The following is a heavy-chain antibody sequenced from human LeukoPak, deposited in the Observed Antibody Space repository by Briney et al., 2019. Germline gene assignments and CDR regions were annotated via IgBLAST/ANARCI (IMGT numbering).Heavy chain of an antibody. CDR3: AKSSDYYGSGSYDY. CDR1: GVTFSSYG. J-gene: IGHJ4*02. V-gene: IGHV3-30*18. CDR2: ISYDGSNK. D-gene: IGHD3-10*01. Sequence: GGSLRLSCAASGVTFSSYGMHWVRQAPGKGLEWVAVISYDGSNKYYADSVKGRFTISRDNSKNTLYLQMNSLRAEDTAVYYCAKSSDYYGSGSYDYWGQGTLVTVSS.